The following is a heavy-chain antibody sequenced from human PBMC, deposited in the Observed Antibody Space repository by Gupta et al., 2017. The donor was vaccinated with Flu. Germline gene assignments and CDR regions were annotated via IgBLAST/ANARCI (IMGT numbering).Heavy chain of an antibody. CDR3: VRFADGQPPQYFDS. CDR2: IDPSAERK. J-gene: IGHJ4*02. Sequence: QVQLVQSGADVNKPGASVKVSCRASGYTLTRYYMHWVRQAPGQGLQWMGIIDPSAERKTYAQKDQDRITMTRDTSTSTVYLELSSLTSEDTAVYYCVRFADGQPPQYFDSCVQGTLVTVST. V-gene: IGHV1-46*01. CDR1: GYTLTRYY. D-gene: IGHD1-1*01.